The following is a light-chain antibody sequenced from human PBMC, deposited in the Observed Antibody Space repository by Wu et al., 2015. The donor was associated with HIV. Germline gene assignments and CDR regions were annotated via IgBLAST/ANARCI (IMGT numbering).Light chain of an antibody. J-gene: IGKJ4*01. Sequence: PGERATLSCRASQSVSSGYLAWYQQIPGHTPRLLVYGVSIRPTGIPDRFSGSGSGTDFSLTISRLEPEDFAVYYCQHRSNWPLTFGG. V-gene: IGKV3D-20*02. CDR3: QHRSNWPLT. CDR1: QSVSSGY. CDR2: GVS.